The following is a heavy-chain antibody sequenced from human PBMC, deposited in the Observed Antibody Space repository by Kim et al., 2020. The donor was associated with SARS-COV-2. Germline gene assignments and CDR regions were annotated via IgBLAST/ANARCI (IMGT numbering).Heavy chain of an antibody. CDR1: GGTFSSYA. J-gene: IGHJ4*02. CDR3: ARPRPYYYDSSGYLASPFDY. Sequence: SVKVSCKASGGTFSSYAISWVRQAPGQGLEWMGGIIPIFGTANYAQKFQGRVTITADESTSTAYMELSSLRSEDTAVYYCARPRPYYYDSSGYLASPFDYWGQGTLVTVSS. V-gene: IGHV1-69*13. D-gene: IGHD3-22*01. CDR2: IIPIFGTA.